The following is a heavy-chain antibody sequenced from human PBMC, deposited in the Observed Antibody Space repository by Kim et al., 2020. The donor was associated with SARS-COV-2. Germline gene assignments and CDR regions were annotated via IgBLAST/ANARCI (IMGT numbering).Heavy chain of an antibody. J-gene: IGHJ5*02. CDR2: IYPGDSDT. V-gene: IGHV5-51*01. D-gene: IGHD3-10*01. Sequence: GESLKISCKGSGYSFTSYWIGWVRQMPGKGLEWMGIIYPGDSDTRYSPSFQGQVTISADKSISTAYLQWSSLKASDTAMYYCARRYYGSGSSPGGFDPWGQGTLVTVSS. CDR3: ARRYYGSGSSPGGFDP. CDR1: GYSFTSYW.